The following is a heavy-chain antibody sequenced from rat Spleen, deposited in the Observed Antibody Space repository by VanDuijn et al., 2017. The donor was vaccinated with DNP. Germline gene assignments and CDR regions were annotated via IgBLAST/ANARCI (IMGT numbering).Heavy chain of an antibody. D-gene: IGHD1-1*01. Sequence: QVQLKESGPGLVQPSQTLSLTCTVSGFSLTSYHVSWVRQFPGKGLEWIAAISSGGNTYYNSALKSRLSISRDTSKSQVFLKMNSLQTEDTAIYYCTSYYSGDSWGQGVMVTVSS. CDR1: GFSLTSYH. J-gene: IGHJ2*01. CDR3: TSYYSGDS. CDR2: ISSGGNT. V-gene: IGHV2-6*01.